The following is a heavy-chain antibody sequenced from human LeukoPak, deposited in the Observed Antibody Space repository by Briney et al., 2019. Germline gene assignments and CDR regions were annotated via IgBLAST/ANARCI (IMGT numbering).Heavy chain of an antibody. J-gene: IGHJ4*02. D-gene: IGHD3-22*01. CDR1: GGSISSYY. CDR2: IYYSGST. Sequence: SETLSLTCTVSGGSISSYYWSWIRQPPGKGLEWIGYIYYSGSTSYNPSLKSRVTISVDTSKNQFSLKLSSVTAADTAVYYCAREGDYYDTSGTLDYWGQGTLVTVSS. V-gene: IGHV4-59*12. CDR3: AREGDYYDTSGTLDY.